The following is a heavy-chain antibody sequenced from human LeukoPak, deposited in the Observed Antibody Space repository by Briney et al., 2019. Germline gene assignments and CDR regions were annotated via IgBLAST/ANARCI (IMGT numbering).Heavy chain of an antibody. CDR3: ARAGYSSSLFDYYFYMDD. CDR1: GFTFSTYT. J-gene: IGHJ6*03. V-gene: IGHV3-21*01. D-gene: IGHD6-13*01. CDR2: ISTSSSDI. Sequence: GGSLRLSCAASGFTFSTYTMIWVRQAPGKGLEWVSSISTSSSDIYYGDSVKGRFTISRDNAKNSVFLQMNSLRAADTAVYYCARAGYSSSLFDYYFYMDDWGKGTTVTVSS.